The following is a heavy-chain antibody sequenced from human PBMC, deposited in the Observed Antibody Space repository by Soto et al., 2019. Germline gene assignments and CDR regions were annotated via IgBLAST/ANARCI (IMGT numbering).Heavy chain of an antibody. CDR1: GFTFNNYG. CDR2: ISYDGSNK. D-gene: IGHD4-17*01. V-gene: IGHV3-30*18. J-gene: IGHJ4*02. CDR3: AKDRGSDDYGGSAFDY. Sequence: QVHLVESGGGVVQPGRSLRLSCAASGFTFNNYGMHWVRQAPGTGLEWVAVISYDGSNKYYADSVKGRFTISRDNFKTSLYLQLNSLRTEDTAVSYGAKDRGSDDYGGSAFDYWGQGTLVTVSS.